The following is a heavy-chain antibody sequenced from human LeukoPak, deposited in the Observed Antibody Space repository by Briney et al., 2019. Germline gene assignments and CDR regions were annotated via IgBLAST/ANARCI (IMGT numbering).Heavy chain of an antibody. J-gene: IGHJ4*02. CDR1: GFTFSSYA. D-gene: IGHD6-13*01. V-gene: IGHV3-30*04. Sequence: AGGSLRLSCAASGFTFSSYAMHWVRQAPGKGLEWVAVISYDGSNKYYADSVKGRLTISRDNSKNTLYLQMNSLRAEDTAVYYCARDFLAGYFDYWGQGTLVAVSS. CDR3: ARDFLAGYFDY. CDR2: ISYDGSNK.